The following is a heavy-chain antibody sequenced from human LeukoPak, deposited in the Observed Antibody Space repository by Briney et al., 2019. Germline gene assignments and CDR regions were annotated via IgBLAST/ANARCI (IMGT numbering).Heavy chain of an antibody. CDR2: IYSGGSM. D-gene: IGHD1-26*01. J-gene: IGHJ4*02. CDR3: ARVRSGSYHVDY. CDR1: GFTFSSYG. Sequence: GGSLRLSCAASGFTFSSYGMSWVRQAPGKGLEWVSVIYSGGSMYYADSVKGRFTISRDNSKNTLYLQMNSLRAEDTAVYYCARVRSGSYHVDYWGQGTLVTVSS. V-gene: IGHV3-66*01.